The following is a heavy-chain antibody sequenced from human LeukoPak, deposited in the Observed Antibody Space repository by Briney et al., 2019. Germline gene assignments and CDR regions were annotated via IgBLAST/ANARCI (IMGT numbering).Heavy chain of an antibody. CDR1: GFTFSSYG. V-gene: IGHV3-33*06. D-gene: IGHD1-7*01. CDR3: AKAGSITGTTADY. Sequence: PGRSLRLSCAASGFTFSSYGMHWVRQAPGKGLEWVAVIWYDGSNKYYADSVKGRFTISRDNSKNTLYLQMNSLRAEDTAVYYCAKAGSITGTTADYWGQGTLVTVSS. J-gene: IGHJ4*02. CDR2: IWYDGSNK.